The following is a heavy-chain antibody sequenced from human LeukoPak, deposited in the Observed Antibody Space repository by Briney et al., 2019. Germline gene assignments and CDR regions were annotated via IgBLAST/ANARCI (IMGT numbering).Heavy chain of an antibody. Sequence: SETLSLTCAVYGGSFSGYYWSWIRQPPGKGLEGIGEINHSGSTNYNPSLKSRVTISVDTSKNQFSLKLSSVTAADTAVYYCARLRYYDSSGYLEGADDAFDIWGQGTVVTVSS. CDR2: INHSGST. V-gene: IGHV4-34*01. J-gene: IGHJ3*02. CDR1: GGSFSGYY. D-gene: IGHD3-22*01. CDR3: ARLRYYDSSGYLEGADDAFDI.